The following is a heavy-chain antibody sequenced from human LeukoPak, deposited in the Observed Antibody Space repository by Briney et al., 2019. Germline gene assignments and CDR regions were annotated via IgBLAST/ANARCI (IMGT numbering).Heavy chain of an antibody. D-gene: IGHD5-18*01. CDR2: ISSSGSTI. V-gene: IGHV3-48*03. CDR1: GFTFSSYE. J-gene: IGHJ4*02. Sequence: GGSLRLSCAASGFTFSSYEMNWVRQAPGKGLEWVSYISSSGSTIYYADSVKGRFTISRDNAKNSLYLQMNSLRAEDTAVYYCARSWDTSTLDYWGQGTLVTVSS. CDR3: ARSWDTSTLDY.